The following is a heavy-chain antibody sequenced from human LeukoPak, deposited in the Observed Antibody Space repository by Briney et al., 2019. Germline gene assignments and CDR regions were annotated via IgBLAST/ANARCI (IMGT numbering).Heavy chain of an antibody. V-gene: IGHV4-59*01. CDR3: AGGTYSYGYDY. D-gene: IGHD5-18*01. J-gene: IGHJ4*02. CDR1: GGSISTYY. CDR2: IYYSGGT. Sequence: SETLSLTCTVSGGSISTYYWSWVRQPPGKGLEWIGYIYYSGGTNYNPSLKSRVTISVDTSKNHLSLRLTSVAAADTAVYYCAGGTYSYGYDYWGQGTLVTVSS.